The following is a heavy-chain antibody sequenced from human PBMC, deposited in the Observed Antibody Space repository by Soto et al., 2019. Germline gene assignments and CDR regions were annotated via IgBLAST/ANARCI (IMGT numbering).Heavy chain of an antibody. V-gene: IGHV4-61*01. CDR2: IYYSGST. CDR1: GGSVSSGSYY. CDR3: ARWGAAGYLFDY. Sequence: PSETLSLTCTVSGGSVSSGSYYWSWIRQPPGKGLEWIGYIYYSGSTNYNPSLKSRVTISVDTSKNQLSLKLSSVTAADTAVYYCARWGAAGYLFDYWGQGTLVTVSS. D-gene: IGHD3-16*01. J-gene: IGHJ4*02.